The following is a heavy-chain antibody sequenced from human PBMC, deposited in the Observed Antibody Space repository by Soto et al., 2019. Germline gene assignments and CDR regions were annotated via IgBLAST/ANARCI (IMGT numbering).Heavy chain of an antibody. J-gene: IGHJ4*02. D-gene: IGHD3-10*01. CDR2: INHSGST. CDR3: ARLYRVRGVIDY. V-gene: IGHV4-34*01. Sequence: SETLSLTCAVYGGSFSGYYWSWIRQPPGKGLEWIGEINHSGSTNYNPSLKSRVTISVDTSKNQFSLKLSSVTAADTAVYYCARLYRVRGVIDYWGQGTLVTVSS. CDR1: GGSFSGYY.